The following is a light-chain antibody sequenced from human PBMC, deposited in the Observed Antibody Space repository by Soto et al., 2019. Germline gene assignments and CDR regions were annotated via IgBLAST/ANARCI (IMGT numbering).Light chain of an antibody. CDR2: KAS. V-gene: IGKV1-5*03. CDR3: QQYDTYWT. Sequence: DIQMTQSPSTLSASVGDRVTITCRASQSIGSWLAWYQQKPGQAPKFLIYKASTLESGVPSRFSGSGSGTEFTLTISSLQPDDFATYYCQQYDTYWTFGQGTKVEIK. J-gene: IGKJ1*01. CDR1: QSIGSW.